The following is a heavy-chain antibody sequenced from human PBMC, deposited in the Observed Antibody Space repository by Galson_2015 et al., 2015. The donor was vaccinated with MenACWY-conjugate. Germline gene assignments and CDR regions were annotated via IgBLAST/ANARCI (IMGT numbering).Heavy chain of an antibody. CDR2: INAGNGDT. D-gene: IGHD1-1*01. J-gene: IGHJ3*02. Sequence: SVKVSCKASGYTFTTYAMHWVRQAPGERLEWMRWINAGNGDTKYSQKFQDRVTITRDTSANTAYLELSSLRSEDTAVYYCARHRRRSNWDGDAFEIWGQGTTVTVSS. CDR3: ARHRRRSNWDGDAFEI. CDR1: GYTFTTYA. V-gene: IGHV1-3*01.